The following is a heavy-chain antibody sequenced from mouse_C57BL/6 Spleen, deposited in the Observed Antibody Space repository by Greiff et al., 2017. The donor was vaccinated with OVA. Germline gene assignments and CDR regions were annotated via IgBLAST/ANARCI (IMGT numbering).Heavy chain of an antibody. D-gene: IGHD2-3*01. Sequence: QVTLNVSGPGILQPSQTLSLTCSFSGFSLSTFGMGVGWIRQPSGKGLEWLAHIWWDDDKYYNPALKSRLTISKDTSKNQVFLKIANVDTADTATYYCARIEFYDGYYDYAMDYWGQGTSVTVSS. V-gene: IGHV8-8*01. CDR2: IWWDDDK. CDR3: ARIEFYDGYYDYAMDY. CDR1: GFSLSTFGMG. J-gene: IGHJ4*01.